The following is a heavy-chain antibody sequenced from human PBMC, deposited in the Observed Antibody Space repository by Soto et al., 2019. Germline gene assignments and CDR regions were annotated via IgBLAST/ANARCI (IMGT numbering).Heavy chain of an antibody. J-gene: IGHJ6*02. V-gene: IGHV1-69*06. D-gene: IGHD6-6*01. CDR3: ARLRKQLVRYYGMDL. Sequence: QVQLVQSGAEVKKPGSSVKVSCKASGGTFTSYTITWVRQAPGQGLEWMGGIIPIFATTNYAQKFQGRVTITADKPTSTAYMELSSLRSEDTAVYSCARLRKQLVRYYGMDLWGQGTTVTVSS. CDR2: IIPIFATT. CDR1: GGTFTSYT.